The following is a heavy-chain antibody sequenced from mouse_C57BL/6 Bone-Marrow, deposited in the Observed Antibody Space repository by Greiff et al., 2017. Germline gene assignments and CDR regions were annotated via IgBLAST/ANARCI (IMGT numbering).Heavy chain of an antibody. CDR3: ARRDYGSSPHWYFDV. D-gene: IGHD1-1*01. J-gene: IGHJ1*03. CDR2: ISSGSSTI. Sequence: EVKLMESGGGLVKPGGSLKLSCAASGFTFSDYGMHWVRQAPEKGLEWVAYISSGSSTIYYADTVNGRFTISRDNAKNTLFLQMTSLRSEDTAMYYCARRDYGSSPHWYFDVWGTGTTVTVSS. V-gene: IGHV5-17*01. CDR1: GFTFSDYG.